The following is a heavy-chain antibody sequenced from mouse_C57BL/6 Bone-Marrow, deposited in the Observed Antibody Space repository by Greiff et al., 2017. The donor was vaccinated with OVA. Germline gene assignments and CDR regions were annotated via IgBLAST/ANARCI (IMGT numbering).Heavy chain of an antibody. CDR3: ARENWDFAWFAY. D-gene: IGHD4-1*01. J-gene: IGHJ3*01. Sequence: EVQLQESGPGLVKPSQSLSLTCSVTGYSITSGYYCNWIRQFPGNKLEWMGIISYDGSNNYNPSLKNQISITRDTSKNQFFLKLNSVTTEDTATYYCARENWDFAWFAYWGQGTLVTVSA. CDR1: GYSITSGYY. CDR2: ISYDGSN. V-gene: IGHV3-6*01.